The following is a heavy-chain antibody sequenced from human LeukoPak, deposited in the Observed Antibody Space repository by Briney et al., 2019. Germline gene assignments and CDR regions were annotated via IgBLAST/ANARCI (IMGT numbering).Heavy chain of an antibody. J-gene: IGHJ5*02. Sequence: SETLSLTCTVSGGSISSYYWSWIRQPPGKGLEWIGYIYYSGSTNYNPSLKSRVTISVDTSKNQCSPKLSSVTAADTAVYYCAREAQGEDGDYYNLFEPWGQGTLVTVSS. CDR1: GGSISSYY. D-gene: IGHD4-17*01. CDR3: AREAQGEDGDYYNLFEP. CDR2: IYYSGST. V-gene: IGHV4-59*01.